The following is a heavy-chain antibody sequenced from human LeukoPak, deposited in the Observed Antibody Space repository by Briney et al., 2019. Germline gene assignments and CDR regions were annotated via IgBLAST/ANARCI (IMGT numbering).Heavy chain of an antibody. J-gene: IGHJ4*02. CDR1: GFTFSDYY. CDR3: ARDPACGDYPYYFDY. Sequence: GGPLTLSCAPSGFTFSDYYVSWIRQPPGKGLEWVSYISSSGSTIYYADSVKGRFTISRDNAKNSLYLQMNSLRAEDTAVYYCARDPACGDYPYYFDYWGQGTLVTVSS. V-gene: IGHV3-11*01. CDR2: ISSSGSTI. D-gene: IGHD4-17*01.